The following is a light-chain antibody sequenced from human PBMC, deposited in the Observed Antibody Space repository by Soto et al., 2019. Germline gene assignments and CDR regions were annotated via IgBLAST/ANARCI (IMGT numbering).Light chain of an antibody. CDR2: RNN. CDR3: AAWDDRVSGSYV. CDR1: SSNIGGNY. V-gene: IGLV1-47*01. Sequence: QSALTQPPSASGTPGQRVTISCSGSSSNIGGNYVYWYQQLPGTAPKLLMYRNNKRPSGVPDRFSGSKSGTSASLAISGLRSEDEADYYCAAWDDRVSGSYVFGTGTKVTVL. J-gene: IGLJ1*01.